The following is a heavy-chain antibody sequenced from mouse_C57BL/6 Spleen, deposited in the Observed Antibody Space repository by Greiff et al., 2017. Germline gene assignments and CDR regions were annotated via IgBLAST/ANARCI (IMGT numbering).Heavy chain of an antibody. Sequence: VQLQQSGAELVRPGASVKLSCKASGYTFTDYYINWVKQRPGQGLEWIARIYPGSGNTSYNEKFKGKATLTAEKSSSTAYMQLSSLTSEDSAVYFCARDLYYGNYNYAMDYWGQGTSGTVSS. J-gene: IGHJ4*01. CDR3: ARDLYYGNYNYAMDY. V-gene: IGHV1-76*01. CDR2: IYPGSGNT. CDR1: GYTFTDYY. D-gene: IGHD2-1*01.